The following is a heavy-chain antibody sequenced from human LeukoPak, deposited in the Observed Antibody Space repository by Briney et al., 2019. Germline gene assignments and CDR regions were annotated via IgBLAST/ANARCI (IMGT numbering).Heavy chain of an antibody. CDR1: GGSFSGYY. CDR3: ATRAIELTGTGDY. CDR2: INHSGST. J-gene: IGHJ4*02. V-gene: IGHV4-34*01. D-gene: IGHD6-19*01. Sequence: SETLPLTCAVYGGSFSGYYWSWIRQPPGKGLEWIGEINHSGSTNYNPSLKSRVTISVDTSNNQFSLKLSSVTAADTAIYYCATRAIELTGTGDYWGQGTLVTVAS.